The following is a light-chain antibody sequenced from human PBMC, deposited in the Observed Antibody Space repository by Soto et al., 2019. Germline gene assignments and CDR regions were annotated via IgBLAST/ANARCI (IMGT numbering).Light chain of an antibody. V-gene: IGKV3-20*01. Sequence: EVVLTQSPGTLSLSPGERATLSCRASQSVSSSDLAWYQQKPGQAPRLLISGASGRATGIPDRFSASGSGTDFTLTINRLEPEDSAVFYCHLYGASPPTFGQGTKVEI. CDR3: HLYGASPPT. CDR1: QSVSSSD. CDR2: GAS. J-gene: IGKJ1*01.